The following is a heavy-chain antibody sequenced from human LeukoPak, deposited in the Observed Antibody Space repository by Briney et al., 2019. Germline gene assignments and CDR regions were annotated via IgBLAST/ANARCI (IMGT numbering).Heavy chain of an antibody. D-gene: IGHD5-18*01. Sequence: SETLSLTCTVSGGSISSYYWSWIRQPPGKGLEWIGYIHYSGSTNYNPSLKSRVTISVDTSKNQFSLKLSSVTAADTAVYYCARGPSTYNYAYYFYMDVWGKGTTVTVSS. CDR3: ARGPSTYNYAYYFYMDV. CDR1: GGSISSYY. CDR2: IHYSGST. V-gene: IGHV4-59*12. J-gene: IGHJ6*03.